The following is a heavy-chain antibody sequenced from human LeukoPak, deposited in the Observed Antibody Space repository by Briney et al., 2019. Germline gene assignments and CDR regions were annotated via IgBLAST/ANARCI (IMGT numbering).Heavy chain of an antibody. CDR3: ARWYTAMVRDAFDI. Sequence: SQTLSLTCTVSGGSISSGGYYWSWIRQHPGKGLEWIGYIYYSGSTYYNPSLKSRVTISVDTSKNQFSLKLSSVTAADTAVYYCARWYTAMVRDAFDIWGQGTMVTVSS. J-gene: IGHJ3*02. D-gene: IGHD5-18*01. CDR1: GGSISSGGYY. V-gene: IGHV4-31*03. CDR2: IYYSGST.